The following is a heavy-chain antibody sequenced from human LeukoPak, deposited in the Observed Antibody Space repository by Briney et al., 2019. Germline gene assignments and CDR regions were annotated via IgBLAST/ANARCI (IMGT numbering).Heavy chain of an antibody. D-gene: IGHD3-22*01. CDR1: GFTFSSYG. CDR2: IRYDGSNK. CDR3: AKDTLKGSYYYDSSGYYSDY. J-gene: IGHJ4*02. Sequence: GGSLRLSCAASGFTFSSYGMHWVRQAPGKGLEWVAFIRYDGSNKYYADSVKGRLTISRDNSKNALYLQMNSLRAEDTAVYYCAKDTLKGSYYYDSSGYYSDYWGQGTLVTVSS. V-gene: IGHV3-30*02.